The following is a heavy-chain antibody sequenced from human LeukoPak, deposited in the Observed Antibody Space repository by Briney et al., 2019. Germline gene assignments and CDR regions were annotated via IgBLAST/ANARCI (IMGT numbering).Heavy chain of an antibody. Sequence: ASVKVSCKASGYTFSNYNIHWLRQAPGQGLEWMGIVNPSGDSTNYAQNFQGRVTMTGDTSTSTVYMELSSLRSDGTAVYYCARAGAVVDNWFDPWGQGTLVTVSS. D-gene: IGHD2-15*01. CDR2: VNPSGDST. V-gene: IGHV1-46*01. J-gene: IGHJ5*02. CDR1: GYTFSNYN. CDR3: ARAGAVVDNWFDP.